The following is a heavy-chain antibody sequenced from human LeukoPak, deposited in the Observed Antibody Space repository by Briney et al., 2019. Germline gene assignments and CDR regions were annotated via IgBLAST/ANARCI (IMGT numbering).Heavy chain of an antibody. D-gene: IGHD2/OR15-2a*01. Sequence: GGSLRLSCAASGFTVSSNYMNWVRQAPGKGLEWVSVIVGNGGGIHYADSVKGRFTISRDNAKNTLYLQMNSLGAEDSAVYYCAKDRIPDGKYSIDFWGQGTPVTVSS. J-gene: IGHJ4*02. CDR2: IVGNGGGI. V-gene: IGHV3-53*01. CDR3: AKDRIPDGKYSIDF. CDR1: GFTVSSNY.